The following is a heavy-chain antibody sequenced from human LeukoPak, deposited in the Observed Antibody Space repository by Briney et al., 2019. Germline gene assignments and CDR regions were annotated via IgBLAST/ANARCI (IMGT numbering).Heavy chain of an antibody. Sequence: GESLKISCKVSGYSFPNYWIGWVRQMPGKGLEWMNIIYPGDSDTRYSPSFQGQVTISADKSISTAYLQWSSLKASDAAMYYCARQYSSSSNWYFDLWGRGTLVTVSS. J-gene: IGHJ2*01. V-gene: IGHV5-51*01. D-gene: IGHD6-6*01. CDR2: IYPGDSDT. CDR1: GYSFPNYW. CDR3: ARQYSSSSNWYFDL.